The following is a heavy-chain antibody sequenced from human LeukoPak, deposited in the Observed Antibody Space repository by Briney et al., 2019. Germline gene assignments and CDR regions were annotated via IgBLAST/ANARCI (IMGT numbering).Heavy chain of an antibody. CDR2: IRQDGSET. D-gene: IGHD2-15*01. CDR1: GLTLSTYW. Sequence: PGGSLRLSCAASGLTLSTYWMGWVRQAPGKGLEWVANIRQDGSETYYVGSVKGRFIISRDNAENSLYLQMNSLRAEDTAVYYCARVAYCSGGSCHSTPYYFDYWGQGTLVTVSS. J-gene: IGHJ4*02. CDR3: ARVAYCSGGSCHSTPYYFDY. V-gene: IGHV3-7*01.